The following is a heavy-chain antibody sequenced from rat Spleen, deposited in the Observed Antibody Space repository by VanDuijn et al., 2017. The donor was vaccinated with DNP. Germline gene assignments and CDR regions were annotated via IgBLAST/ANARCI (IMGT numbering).Heavy chain of an antibody. J-gene: IGHJ2*01. CDR3: ARWNIGTSTLDY. Sequence: EVQLMESGGDLVQPGRSLKLSCVASGFTFNYYWMTWVRQVPGKGLEWLASITTSGDSTYSPDSVKGRFTISRDNAKNTLYLQMNSLRSEDTATYYCARWNIGTSTLDYWGQGVMVTVSS. CDR1: GFTFNYYW. D-gene: IGHD1-5*01. V-gene: IGHV5-31*01. CDR2: ITTSGDST.